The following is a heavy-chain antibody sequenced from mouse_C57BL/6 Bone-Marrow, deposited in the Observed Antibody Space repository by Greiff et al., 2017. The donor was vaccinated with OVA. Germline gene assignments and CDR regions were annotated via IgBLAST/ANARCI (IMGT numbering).Heavy chain of an antibody. D-gene: IGHD2-4*01. CDR2: IHPNSGST. J-gene: IGHJ4*01. CDR3: ARPYDYDRDYYAMDY. Sequence: QVQLQQPGAELVKPGASVKLSCKASGYTFTSYWMHWVKQRPGQGLEWIGMIHPNSGSTNYNEKFKSKATLTVDKSSSTAYMQISSLTSEDSAVYYWARPYDYDRDYYAMDYWGQGTSVTVSS. V-gene: IGHV1-64*01. CDR1: GYTFTSYW.